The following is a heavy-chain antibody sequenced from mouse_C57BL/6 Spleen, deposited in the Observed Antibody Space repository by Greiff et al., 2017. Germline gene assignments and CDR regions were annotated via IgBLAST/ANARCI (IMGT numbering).Heavy chain of an antibody. D-gene: IGHD1-1*01. CDR3: ARGDYYGHWYFDV. CDR2: IYPSDSET. J-gene: IGHJ1*03. V-gene: IGHV1-61*01. Sequence: QVQLQQPGAELVRPGSSVKLSCKASGYTFTSYWMDWVKQRPGQGLEWIGNIYPSDSETHYNQKFKDKATLTVDKSSSTAYMQLSSLTSEDSAVYYCARGDYYGHWYFDVWGTGTTVTVSS. CDR1: GYTFTSYW.